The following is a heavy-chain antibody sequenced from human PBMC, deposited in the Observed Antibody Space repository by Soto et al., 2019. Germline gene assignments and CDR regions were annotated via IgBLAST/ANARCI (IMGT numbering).Heavy chain of an antibody. CDR3: VRDRSPGVAAAGSYSWFDR. V-gene: IGHV3-48*01. CDR1: GFTFSSYI. CDR2: ISSSSSAI. Sequence: EVQLVESGGGLVQPGGALRLSCAASGFTFSSYIMNWVRQAPGKGLEWVSYISSSSSAIYQAYSVKGRFTISRDNAKHSLYVQTNSPRAEDSAVYYCVRDRSPGVAAAGSYSWFDRWGQGPLVTVSS. J-gene: IGHJ5*02. D-gene: IGHD6-13*01.